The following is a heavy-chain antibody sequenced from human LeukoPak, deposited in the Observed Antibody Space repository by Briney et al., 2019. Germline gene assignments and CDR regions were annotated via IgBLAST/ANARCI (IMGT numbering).Heavy chain of an antibody. Sequence: ASVKVSCKASGYTFTGYYMHWVRQAPGQGLEWMGWINPNSGGTNYAQKFQGRVTMTRDTSISTAYMELSRLRTDDTAVYYCARVQVRGAPFDYWGQGTLVTVSS. CDR2: INPNSGGT. CDR1: GYTFTGYY. J-gene: IGHJ4*02. V-gene: IGHV1-2*02. D-gene: IGHD1-26*01. CDR3: ARVQVRGAPFDY.